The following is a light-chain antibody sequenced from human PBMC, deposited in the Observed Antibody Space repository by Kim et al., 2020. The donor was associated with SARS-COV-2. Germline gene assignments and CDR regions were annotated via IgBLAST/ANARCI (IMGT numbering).Light chain of an antibody. CDR2: GKN. J-gene: IGLJ2*01. V-gene: IGLV3-19*01. CDR3: NSRDSNNNVL. CDR1: SLRRYY. Sequence: VALAQTVRITCQGDSLRRYYATWYQQKPGQAPILVIYGKNNRPSGIPDRFSGSSSGNTASLTITGTQAGDEADYYCNSRDSNNNVLFGGGTQLTVL.